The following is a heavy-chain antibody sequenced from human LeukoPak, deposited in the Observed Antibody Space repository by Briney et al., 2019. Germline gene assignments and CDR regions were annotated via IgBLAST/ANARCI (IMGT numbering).Heavy chain of an antibody. CDR1: GGSISSYY. V-gene: IGHV4-59*12. CDR3: ARGGVVVVAANWYYYYGMDV. J-gene: IGHJ6*02. Sequence: SETLSLTCTVSGGSISSYYWSWIRQPPGKGLEWIGYIYYSGSTNYNPSLKSRVTMSVDTSKNQVSLKLSSVTAADTAVYYCARGGVVVVAANWYYYYGMDVWGQGTTVTVSS. D-gene: IGHD2-15*01. CDR2: IYYSGST.